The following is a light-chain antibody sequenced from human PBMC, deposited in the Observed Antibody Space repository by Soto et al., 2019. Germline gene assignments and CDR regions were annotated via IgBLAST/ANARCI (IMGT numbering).Light chain of an antibody. CDR1: QSISSW. J-gene: IGKJ1*01. CDR2: DAS. CDR3: QQYNSYPWT. V-gene: IGKV1-5*01. Sequence: DIQMTQSPSTLSASVGDRVTITCRASQSISSWLAWYQQKPGKAPKLLIYDASSLESGVPSRFTGSGSGTEFTLTFSSLQPDDFATYDCQQYNSYPWTFGQGTKVEIK.